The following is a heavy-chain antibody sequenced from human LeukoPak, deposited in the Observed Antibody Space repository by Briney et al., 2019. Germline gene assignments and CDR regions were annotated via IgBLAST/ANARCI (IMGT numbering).Heavy chain of an antibody. Sequence: GGSLRLSCAASGFSFSSYGISWVRQAPGKGLEWVSTINTSGGTTYYADSVKGRFTISRDNSKNTLYLQMNSLRAEDTAVYYCAKSTVTTPWGQGTLVTVSS. CDR1: GFSFSSYG. CDR2: INTSGGTT. J-gene: IGHJ5*02. CDR3: AKSTVTTP. V-gene: IGHV3-23*01. D-gene: IGHD4-17*01.